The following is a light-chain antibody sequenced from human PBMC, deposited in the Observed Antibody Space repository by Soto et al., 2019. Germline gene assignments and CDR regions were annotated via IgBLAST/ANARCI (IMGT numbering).Light chain of an antibody. CDR3: HQRKSWPRT. J-gene: IGKJ1*01. CDR1: QSIDNW. V-gene: IGKV1-5*03. Sequence: DIQLTQTPSTLSAAAGDRVTITCRASQSIDNWLAWYQQKPGKAPKLLINKASNLESGVPSRFSGSGSGTDFTLTISSLEPEDFAVYYCHQRKSWPRTFGQRTKVDVK. CDR2: KAS.